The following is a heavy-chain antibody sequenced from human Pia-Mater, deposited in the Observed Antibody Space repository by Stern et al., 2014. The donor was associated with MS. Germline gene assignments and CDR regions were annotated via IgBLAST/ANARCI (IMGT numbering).Heavy chain of an antibody. J-gene: IGHJ4*02. V-gene: IGHV4-30-4*01. CDR1: GGSISSGEYY. D-gene: IGHD5-24*01. Sequence: VQLVESGPGLVKPSQTLSLTCAVSGGSISSGEYYWSWIRQSPGKGLEXIGYIHYSGTTYYNPSLKSRVTISVDTSKNQFSLKLSSVTAADTAVYYCSRDADAYSLVFGYWGRGTLVTVSS. CDR2: IHYSGTT. CDR3: SRDADAYSLVFGY.